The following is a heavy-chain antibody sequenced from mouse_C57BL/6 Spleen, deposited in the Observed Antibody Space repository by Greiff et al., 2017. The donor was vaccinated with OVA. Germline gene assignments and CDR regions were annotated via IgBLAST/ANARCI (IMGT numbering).Heavy chain of an antibody. CDR1: GYTFTSYG. Sequence: VQLQQSGAELARPGASVKLSCKASGYTFTSYGISWVKQRTGQGLEWIGEIYPRSGNTYYNEKFKGKATLTADKSSSTAYMELRSLTSEDSAVYFCAREGYHEEVYYAMDYWGQGTSVTVSS. V-gene: IGHV1-81*01. CDR3: AREGYHEEVYYAMDY. CDR2: IYPRSGNT. J-gene: IGHJ4*01. D-gene: IGHD5-1-1*01.